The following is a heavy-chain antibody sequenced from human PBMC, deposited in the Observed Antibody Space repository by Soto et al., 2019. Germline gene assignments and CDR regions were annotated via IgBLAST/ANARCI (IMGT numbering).Heavy chain of an antibody. CDR1: GFTFSSYG. CDR3: AKAVTPYYCYGMDV. CDR2: ISYDGSNK. V-gene: IGHV3-30*18. Sequence: QVQLVESGGGVVQPGRSLRLSCAASGFTFSSYGMHWVRQAPGKGLEWVAVISYDGSNKYYADSVKGRFTISRDNXKNTLYLQMNSLRAEDTAVYYCAKAVTPYYCYGMDVWGQGTTVTVSS. D-gene: IGHD4-17*01. J-gene: IGHJ6*02.